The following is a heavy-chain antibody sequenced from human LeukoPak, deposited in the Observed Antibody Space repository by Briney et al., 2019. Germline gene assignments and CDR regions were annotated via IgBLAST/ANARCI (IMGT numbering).Heavy chain of an antibody. CDR3: AKGNLDAYYYYYMDV. CDR1: GFTFSSYS. D-gene: IGHD1-14*01. J-gene: IGHJ6*03. CDR2: ISSSSSYI. V-gene: IGHV3-21*01. Sequence: PGGSLRLSCAASGFTFSSYSMNWVRQAPGKGLEWVSSISSSSSYIYYADSVKGRFTISRDSSKNTLFLQMNSLRAEDTAVYYCAKGNLDAYYYYYMDVWGKGTTVTVSS.